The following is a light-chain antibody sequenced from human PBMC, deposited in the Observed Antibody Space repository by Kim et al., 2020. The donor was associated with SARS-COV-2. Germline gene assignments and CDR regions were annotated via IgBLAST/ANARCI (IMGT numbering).Light chain of an antibody. CDR2: STS. Sequence: AAVPVPCASLPGAVTSGYYPNWFQQKPGQAPRALIYSTSKKHSWTPARFSGSLLGGKAALTLSGVQPEDEAEYYCLLYYGGAHWVFGGGTKLAVL. V-gene: IGLV7-43*01. J-gene: IGLJ3*02. CDR1: PGAVTSGYY. CDR3: LLYYGGAHWV.